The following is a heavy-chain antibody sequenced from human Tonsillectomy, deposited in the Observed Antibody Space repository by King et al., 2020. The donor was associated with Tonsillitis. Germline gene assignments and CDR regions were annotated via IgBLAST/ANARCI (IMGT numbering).Heavy chain of an antibody. V-gene: IGHV3-53*01. CDR2: IYSGGST. D-gene: IGHD4-17*01. Sequence: VQLVESGGGLIQPGGSLRLSCAASGFTVSSNYMSWVRQAPGKGLEWVSVIYSGGSTYYADSVKGRFTISRDNSKNTLYLQMNSLRAEDTAVYYCARDGNNRPWYGDYESEAFDIWGQGTMVTVSS. J-gene: IGHJ3*02. CDR3: ARDGNNRPWYGDYESEAFDI. CDR1: GFTVSSNY.